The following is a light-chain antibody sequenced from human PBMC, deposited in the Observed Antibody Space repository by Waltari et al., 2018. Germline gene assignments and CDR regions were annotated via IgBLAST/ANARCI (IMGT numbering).Light chain of an antibody. V-gene: IGKV4-1*01. CDR2: WAS. CDR1: QSVLYSSNNKTY. Sequence: DIVMTQSPDSLAVSLGERATINCKSSQSVLYSSNNKTYLAWYQQKPGQPPKLLIYWASTRESGVPDRFSGSGSGTDFTLTISSLQAEDGAVYYCQQYYSTPPTFGQGTKLEIK. CDR3: QQYYSTPPT. J-gene: IGKJ2*01.